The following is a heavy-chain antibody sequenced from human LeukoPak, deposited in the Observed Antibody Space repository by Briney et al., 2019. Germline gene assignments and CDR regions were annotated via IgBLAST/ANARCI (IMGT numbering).Heavy chain of an antibody. Sequence: GASVKVSCKASGYTFTSYGISWVRQAPGQGLEWMGWISAYNGYTNYAQKLQGRVTMTTDTSTSTAYMELRSLRSDDTAVYYCTGASGYYYDSSGYSILHAFDIWGQGTMVTVSS. D-gene: IGHD3-22*01. CDR3: TGASGYYYDSSGYSILHAFDI. CDR2: ISAYNGYT. J-gene: IGHJ3*02. V-gene: IGHV1-18*01. CDR1: GYTFTSYG.